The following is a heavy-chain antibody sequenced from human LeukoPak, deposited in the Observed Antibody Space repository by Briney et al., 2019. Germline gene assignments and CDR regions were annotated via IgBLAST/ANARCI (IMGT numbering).Heavy chain of an antibody. V-gene: IGHV3-33*08. J-gene: IGHJ4*02. CDR3: ARDRAARITMYYFDY. CDR1: GFTFSSYG. Sequence: PGRSLRLSCAASGFTFSSYGMHWVRQAPGKGLEWVAVIWYDGSNKYYADSVKGRFTISRDNSKNTLYLQMNSLRAEDTAVYYCARDRAARITMYYFDYWGQGTLVTVSS. CDR2: IWYDGSNK. D-gene: IGHD1-14*01.